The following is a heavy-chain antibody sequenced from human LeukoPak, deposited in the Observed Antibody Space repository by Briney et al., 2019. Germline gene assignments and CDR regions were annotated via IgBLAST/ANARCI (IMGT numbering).Heavy chain of an antibody. V-gene: IGHV1-8*01. Sequence: GASVKVSCKASGYTFTSYDINWVRQATGQGLEWMGWMNPNSGNTGYAQKFQGRVTMTRNTSISTAYMELSSLRSDDTAAYYCARGTYSSSPLSNWGQGTLVTVSS. CDR1: GYTFTSYD. D-gene: IGHD6-6*01. CDR2: MNPNSGNT. CDR3: ARGTYSSSPLSN. J-gene: IGHJ4*02.